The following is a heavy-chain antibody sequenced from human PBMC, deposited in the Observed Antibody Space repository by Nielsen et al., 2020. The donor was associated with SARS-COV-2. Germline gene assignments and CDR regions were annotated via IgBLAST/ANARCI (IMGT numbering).Heavy chain of an antibody. V-gene: IGHV3-23*01. D-gene: IGHD3-16*01. CDR3: AKDGGRQRGGRQEGDLDYFDY. J-gene: IGHJ4*02. Sequence: VRQAPGKGLEWVSAIRGRGGSTYYADSVKGRFTISRDNSKNTLYLQMNSLRAEDTAVEDWAKDGGRQRGGRQEGDLDYFDYWGQGTLVTVSS. CDR2: IRGRGGST.